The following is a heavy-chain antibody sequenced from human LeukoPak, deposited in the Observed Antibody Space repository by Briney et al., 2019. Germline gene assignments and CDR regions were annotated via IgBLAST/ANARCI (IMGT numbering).Heavy chain of an antibody. CDR3: AREEIGATAGSSMDV. Sequence: GASVKVSCKASGYTFTGYYMHWVRQVPGQGLEWMGWTNPNSGGTKYAQNFQDRVTMTSDTSISTAYMELIRLTSDDTAVYYCAREEIGATAGSSMDVWGRGTTVTVSS. CDR2: TNPNSGGT. D-gene: IGHD6-13*01. CDR1: GYTFTGYY. V-gene: IGHV1-2*02. J-gene: IGHJ6*02.